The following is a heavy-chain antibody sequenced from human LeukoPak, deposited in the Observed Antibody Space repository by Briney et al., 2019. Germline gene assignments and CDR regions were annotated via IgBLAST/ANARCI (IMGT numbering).Heavy chain of an antibody. CDR1: GFTFSSYA. D-gene: IGHD3-22*01. Sequence: PGGSLRLSCAASGFTFSSYAMSWVRQAPGKGLEWVSSISSSSYIYYADSVKGRFTISRDNAKNSLYLQMNSLRAEDTAVYYCARDYDSSGYYSYGGDWGQGTLVTVSS. CDR2: ISSSSYI. J-gene: IGHJ4*02. CDR3: ARDYDSSGYYSYGGD. V-gene: IGHV3-21*01.